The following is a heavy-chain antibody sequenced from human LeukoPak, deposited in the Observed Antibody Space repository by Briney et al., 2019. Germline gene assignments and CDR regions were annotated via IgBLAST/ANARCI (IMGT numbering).Heavy chain of an antibody. J-gene: IGHJ6*02. CDR1: GYSFTSYW. CDR3: ARQPFHCSSTSCYNYYYYGIDV. D-gene: IGHD2-2*02. V-gene: IGHV5-51*01. Sequence: GESLKISCKGSGYSFTSYWIGWVRQMPGKGLEWMGIIYPGDSDTRYSPSFRGQVTITADKSISTAYLQWSSLKASDTAMYYCARQPFHCSSTSCYNYYYYGIDVWGQGTTVTVSS. CDR2: IYPGDSDT.